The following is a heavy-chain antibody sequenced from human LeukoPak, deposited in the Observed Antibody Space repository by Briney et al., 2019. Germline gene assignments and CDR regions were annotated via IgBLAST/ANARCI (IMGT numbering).Heavy chain of an antibody. V-gene: IGHV4-39*01. CDR1: GGSIIGSSYY. CDR3: ARNAGATLSLTPIDY. Sequence: PSETLSLTCTVSGGSIIGSSYYWGWIRQPPGKGLEWIGSFFYSGSTYYNPSLKSRVTISADTSKNQFSLKLSSVTAADTAVYYCARNAGATLSLTPIDYWGQGTLVTVSS. D-gene: IGHD1-26*01. CDR2: FFYSGST. J-gene: IGHJ4*02.